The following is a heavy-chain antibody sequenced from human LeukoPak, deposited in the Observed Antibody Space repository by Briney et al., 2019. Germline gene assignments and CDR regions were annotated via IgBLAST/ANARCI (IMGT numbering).Heavy chain of an antibody. J-gene: IGHJ4*02. CDR2: ISSSGSTI. CDR3: ARRGYNWKFDY. V-gene: IGHV3-48*03. D-gene: IGHD1-20*01. CDR1: GFTFNSYE. Sequence: GGSLRLSCAASGFTFNSYEMNWVRQAPGKGQWWVSYISSSGSTIYYADSVKGRFTISRDNAKNSLYLQMNSLRAEDTAVYYCARRGYNWKFDYWGQGTLVTVSS.